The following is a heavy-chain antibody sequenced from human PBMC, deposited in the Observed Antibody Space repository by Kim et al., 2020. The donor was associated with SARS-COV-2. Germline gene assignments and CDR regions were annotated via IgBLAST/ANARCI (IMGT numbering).Heavy chain of an antibody. Sequence: ADSVKGRFTIPRDNAKNSLYLQMNSLRDEDTAVYYCARDPHSSGWFYFDYWGQGTLVTVSS. CDR3: ARDPHSSGWFYFDY. V-gene: IGHV3-48*02. D-gene: IGHD6-19*01. J-gene: IGHJ4*02.